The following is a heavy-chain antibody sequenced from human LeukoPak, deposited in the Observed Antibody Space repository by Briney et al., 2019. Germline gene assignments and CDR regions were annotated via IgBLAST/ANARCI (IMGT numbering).Heavy chain of an antibody. CDR1: GYTFTSYG. CDR3: ARDHGQQLVRGWFDP. D-gene: IGHD6-13*01. J-gene: IGHJ5*02. V-gene: IGHV1-18*01. CDR2: ISAYNGNT. Sequence: ASVKVSCKASGYTFTSYGISWVRQAPGQGLEWMGWISAYNGNTNYAQKLHGRVTMTTDTATSTAYMELRSLRSDDTAVYYCARDHGQQLVRGWFDPWGQGTLVTVSS.